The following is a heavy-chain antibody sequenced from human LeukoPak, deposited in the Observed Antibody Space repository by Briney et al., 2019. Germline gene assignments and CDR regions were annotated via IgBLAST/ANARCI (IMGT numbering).Heavy chain of an antibody. V-gene: IGHV1-18*01. Sequence: ASVKVSCKASGYTFASYGISWVRQAPGQGLEWMGWISAYNGNTNYAQKFQGRVTITADKSTSTAYMELSSLRSEDTAVYYCASPVPDSGSYGRYYYGMDVWGQGTTVTVSS. D-gene: IGHD1-26*01. CDR3: ASPVPDSGSYGRYYYGMDV. CDR1: GYTFASYG. J-gene: IGHJ6*02. CDR2: ISAYNGNT.